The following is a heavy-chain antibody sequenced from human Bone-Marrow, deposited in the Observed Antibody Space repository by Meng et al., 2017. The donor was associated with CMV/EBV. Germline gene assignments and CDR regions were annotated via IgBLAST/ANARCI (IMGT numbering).Heavy chain of an antibody. V-gene: IGHV1-18*01. J-gene: IGHJ4*02. D-gene: IGHD6-13*01. CDR2: ISAYNGNT. CDR3: ARDLGIAAAEWFDY. Sequence: ASVKVSCKASGYTFTSYGISWVRQAPGQGLEWMGWISAYNGNTNYAQKLQGRVTMTTDTYTSTAYMELRKLRSDDTAVYYCARDLGIAAAEWFDYWGQGTLVTVSS. CDR1: GYTFTSYG.